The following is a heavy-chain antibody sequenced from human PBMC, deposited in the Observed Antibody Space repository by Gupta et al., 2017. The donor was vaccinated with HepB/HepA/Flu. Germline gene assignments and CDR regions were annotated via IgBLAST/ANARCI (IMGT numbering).Heavy chain of an antibody. J-gene: IGHJ4*02. CDR1: EDSINDFA. CDR3: ARSMTVFGGPFH. Sequence: QVQLVQSGPEVKNPGSSVTISCKASEDSINDFAVNWVRQAPGQGLKWLGKNIPNLGRANYAQKFQGRVTIRAYKSTSTAYLELSSLTADDTAIYYCARSMTVFGGPFHWGQGTLITVSS. CDR2: NIPNLGRA. V-gene: IGHV1-69*04. D-gene: IGHD3-3*01.